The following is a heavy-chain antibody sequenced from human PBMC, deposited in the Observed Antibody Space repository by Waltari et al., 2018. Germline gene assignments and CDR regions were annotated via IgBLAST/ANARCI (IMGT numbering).Heavy chain of an antibody. CDR1: GGSFSGYY. CDR2: IHHSGST. D-gene: IGHD2-2*01. J-gene: IGHJ4*02. V-gene: IGHV4-34*01. CDR3: ARGSFGVVPAAFYY. Sequence: QVQLQQWGAGLLKPSETLSLTCAVYGGSFSGYYWSWIRQPPGKGLEWIGEIHHSGSTNYNPSLQSRVTISVDTSKNQFSLKLSAVTAADTAVYYCARGSFGVVPAAFYYWGQGTLVTVSS.